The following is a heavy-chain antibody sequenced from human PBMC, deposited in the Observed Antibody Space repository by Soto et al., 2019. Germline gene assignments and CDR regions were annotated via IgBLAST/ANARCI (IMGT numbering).Heavy chain of an antibody. D-gene: IGHD6-6*01. V-gene: IGHV4-34*01. CDR1: GGSFSGYY. J-gene: IGHJ5*02. Sequence: QVQLQQWGAGLLKPSETLSLTCAVYGGSFSGYYWSWIRQPPGKGLEWIGEINHSGRTNYTPSLTGRVTRSVYTSKDQVSLKRSSVTAAYTAVYYCARGGAYSSSSRWFDPWGQGTLVTVSS. CDR3: ARGGAYSSSSRWFDP. CDR2: INHSGRT.